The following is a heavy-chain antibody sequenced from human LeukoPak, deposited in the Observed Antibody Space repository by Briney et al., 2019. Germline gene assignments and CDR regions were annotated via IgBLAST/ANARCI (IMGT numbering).Heavy chain of an antibody. D-gene: IGHD4-17*01. CDR1: GGSISSYY. J-gene: IGHJ4*02. CDR3: AREPNYGDYGIFDY. Sequence: SETLSLTCTVSGGSISSYYWSWIRQPPGKGLEWIGYIYYSGSTNYNPSLKSRVTISVDTSKNQFSLKLSSVTAADTAVYYCAREPNYGDYGIFDYWGQGTLVTVSS. CDR2: IYYSGST. V-gene: IGHV4-59*12.